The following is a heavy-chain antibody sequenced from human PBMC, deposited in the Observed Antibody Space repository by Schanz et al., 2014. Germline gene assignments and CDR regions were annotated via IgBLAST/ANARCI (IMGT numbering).Heavy chain of an antibody. CDR1: GFSLNTYG. CDR2: IWNNGVTK. Sequence: QAQLMESGGGVVQPGTSLILSCSVSGFSLNTYGIHWFRQPAGKGLEWVAVIWNNGVTKYYADSVRGRFTISRDRFQNTLYLRMSSLRAGDTAVYYCARPRVDYGEVDCWGEGTLVTVSA. V-gene: IGHV3-33*01. D-gene: IGHD4-17*01. J-gene: IGHJ4*02. CDR3: ARPRVDYGEVDC.